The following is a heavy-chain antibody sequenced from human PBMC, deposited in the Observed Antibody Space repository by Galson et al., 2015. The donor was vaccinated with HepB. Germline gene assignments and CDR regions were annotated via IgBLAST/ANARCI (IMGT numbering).Heavy chain of an antibody. CDR2: IDYSGNI. D-gene: IGHD6-19*01. Sequence: SETLSLTCSVSGDSLSTSFWTWIRQPPGEGLEWVASIDYSGNIKYNPSLRSRVTMSADTSKNQFSLNLRSVTAADTAVYYCAKGSGWNFFWGQGALVTVSS. V-gene: IGHV4-59*01. J-gene: IGHJ4*02. CDR3: AKGSGWNFF. CDR1: GDSLSTSF.